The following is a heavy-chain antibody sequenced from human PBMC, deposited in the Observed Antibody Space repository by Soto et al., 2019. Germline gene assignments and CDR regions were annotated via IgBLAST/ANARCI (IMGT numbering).Heavy chain of an antibody. CDR1: GFSLSRGGVS. D-gene: IGHD2-8*01. Sequence: SGPTLVNPTQTLTLTCTFSGFSLSRGGVSVGWIRQPPGKALEWLALIYWDDDKRYSPSLKSRLTITKDTSKNQVLLTMTNMDPVDTATYYCAHSQSESFNGYYFHYYYMDVWGKGTTVTVSS. CDR2: IYWDDDK. CDR3: AHSQSESFNGYYFHYYYMDV. V-gene: IGHV2-5*02. J-gene: IGHJ6*03.